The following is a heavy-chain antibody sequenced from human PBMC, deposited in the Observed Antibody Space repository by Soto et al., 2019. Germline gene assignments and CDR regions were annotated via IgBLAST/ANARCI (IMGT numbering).Heavy chain of an antibody. CDR1: GGSISSGDSY. V-gene: IGHV4-30-4*01. CDR3: ARVVYSSTKRFLARWFDP. J-gene: IGHJ5*02. CDR2: IYYSGTT. D-gene: IGHD3-3*01. Sequence: SETLSLTCTVSGGSISSGDSYWSWIRQPPGKGLELIGYIYYSGTTYCNPSLKSRVTISVDTSKNQFSLKLSSVTAADTAVYYCARVVYSSTKRFLARWFDPWGQGTLVTVS.